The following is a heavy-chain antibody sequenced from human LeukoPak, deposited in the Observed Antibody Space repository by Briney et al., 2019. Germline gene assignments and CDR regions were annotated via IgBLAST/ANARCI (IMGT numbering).Heavy chain of an antibody. CDR2: IYYSGST. CDR1: GGSISSGGYY. CDR3: ARARGAGIAAVWSGWFDP. D-gene: IGHD6-13*01. Sequence: SETLSLTCTVSGGSISSGGYYWSWLRQHPGKGLEWIGYIYYSGSTYYNPSLKSRVTISVDTSKNQFSLKLSSVTAADTAVYYCARARGAGIAAVWSGWFDPWGQGTLVTVSS. V-gene: IGHV4-31*03. J-gene: IGHJ5*02.